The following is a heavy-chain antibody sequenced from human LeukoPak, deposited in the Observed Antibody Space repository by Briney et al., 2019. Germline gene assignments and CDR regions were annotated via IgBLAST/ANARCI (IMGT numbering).Heavy chain of an antibody. Sequence: GGSLRLSCAASGFTFSTFAMIWVRQPPGKGLEWVSSIFPSGGEIHYADSVRGRFTISRDNSKSTLSLQMNSLRAEDTAIYYCATYRQVLLPFESWGQGILVTVSS. CDR1: GFTFSTFA. J-gene: IGHJ4*02. V-gene: IGHV3-23*01. CDR2: IFPSGGEI. CDR3: ATYRQVLLPFES. D-gene: IGHD2-8*02.